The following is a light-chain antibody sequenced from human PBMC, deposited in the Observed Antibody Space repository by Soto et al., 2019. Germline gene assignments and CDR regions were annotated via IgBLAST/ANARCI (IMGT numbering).Light chain of an antibody. CDR1: RFNIGSNF. Sequence: QSVLTQPPSASGTPGQRVTISCSGSRFNIGSNFVYWYQQLPGTAPKLLIYKNHQRPSGVPDRFSGSKSGYSASLAISGLRSEDEADYYCGAWDDTLNGAVFGTGTKVNVL. CDR2: KNH. CDR3: GAWDDTLNGAV. J-gene: IGLJ1*01. V-gene: IGLV1-47*01.